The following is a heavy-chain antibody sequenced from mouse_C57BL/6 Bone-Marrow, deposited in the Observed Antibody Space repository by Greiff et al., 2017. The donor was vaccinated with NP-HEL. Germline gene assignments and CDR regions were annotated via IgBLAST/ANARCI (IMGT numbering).Heavy chain of an antibody. CDR1: GYTFTDYE. CDR3: TRPMVTTPFAY. D-gene: IGHD2-2*01. CDR2: IDPETGGT. Sequence: VQLQQSGAELVRPGASVTLSCKASGYTFTDYEMHWVKQTPVHGLEWIGAIDPETGGTAYNQKFKGKAILTADKSSSTAYMELRSLTSEDSAVYYCTRPMVTTPFAYWGQGTLVTVSA. V-gene: IGHV1-15*01. J-gene: IGHJ3*01.